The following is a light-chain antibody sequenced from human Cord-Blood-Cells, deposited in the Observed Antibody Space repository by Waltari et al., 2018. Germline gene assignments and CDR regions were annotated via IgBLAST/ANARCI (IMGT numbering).Light chain of an antibody. Sequence: QSALTQPASVSGSPGQSNTISCTGTSSDVGSYNLVSWYRQHPGKAPKLRIYEVSKRPSGVSNRLSGSKSGNTASLTFSGLQAEDEADYYCCSYAGSSTVVFGGGTKLTVL. CDR3: CSYAGSSTVV. V-gene: IGLV2-23*02. CDR1: SSDVGSYNL. CDR2: EVS. J-gene: IGLJ2*01.